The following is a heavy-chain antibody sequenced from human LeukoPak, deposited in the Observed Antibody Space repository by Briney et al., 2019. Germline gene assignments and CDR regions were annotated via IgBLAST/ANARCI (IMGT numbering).Heavy chain of an antibody. V-gene: IGHV1-58*01. Sequence: ASVRVSCKASGFTFTSSAVQWVRQARGQRLAWIGWIVVGSGNTNYAQKFQERVTITRDMSTSTAYMELSSLRSEDTAVYYCAAADGVVPAAMYAFDIWGQGTMVTVSS. CDR2: IVVGSGNT. CDR1: GFTFTSSA. CDR3: AAADGVVPAAMYAFDI. D-gene: IGHD2-2*01. J-gene: IGHJ3*02.